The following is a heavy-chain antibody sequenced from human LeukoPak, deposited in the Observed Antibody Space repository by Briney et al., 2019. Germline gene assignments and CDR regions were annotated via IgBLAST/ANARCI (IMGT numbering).Heavy chain of an antibody. Sequence: GGSLRLSCAASGFTFSSYAMSWVRQAPGKGLEWVSAISGSGGSTYYADSVKGRCTISRDNSKNTLYLQMNSLRAEDTAVYYCAKHGVPGDYPRYFQHWGQGTLVTVSS. CDR3: AKHGVPGDYPRYFQH. J-gene: IGHJ1*01. CDR2: ISGSGGST. CDR1: GFTFSSYA. D-gene: IGHD4-17*01. V-gene: IGHV3-23*01.